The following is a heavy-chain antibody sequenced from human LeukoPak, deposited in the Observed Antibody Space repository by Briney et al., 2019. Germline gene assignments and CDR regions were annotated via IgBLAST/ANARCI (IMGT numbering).Heavy chain of an antibody. V-gene: IGHV1-2*02. CDR2: INPDSGGT. CDR1: GYTFTSYY. CDR3: VREARAGNWFDP. Sequence: ASLKVSCKASGYTFTSYYIHWVRQAPGQGLEWMGWINPDSGGTNYAQQFQGRVTMTRDTSISTVYMDLSRLRSDDTAMYYCVREARAGNWFDPWGQGTLVIVSS. J-gene: IGHJ5*02.